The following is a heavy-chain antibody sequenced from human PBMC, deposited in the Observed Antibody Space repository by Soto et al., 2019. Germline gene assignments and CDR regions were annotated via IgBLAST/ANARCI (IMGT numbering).Heavy chain of an antibody. V-gene: IGHV4-31*03. CDR1: GGSISSGGYY. CDR3: ARGTDTIFGVVTEGRWHGMDV. Sequence: PSETLSLTCTVSGGSISSGGYYWSWIRQYPGKGLEWIGHIYDSGSTYYNPSLKSRVTTSVDTSKNQFSLMLSSATAADTAVYYCARGTDTIFGVVTEGRWHGMDVWGQGTTVTVSS. J-gene: IGHJ6*02. CDR2: IYDSGST. D-gene: IGHD3-3*01.